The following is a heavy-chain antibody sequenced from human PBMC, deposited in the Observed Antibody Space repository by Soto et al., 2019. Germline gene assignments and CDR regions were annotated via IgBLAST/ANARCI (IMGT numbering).Heavy chain of an antibody. CDR3: ARDGGRHSGGIDY. CDR2: IIPIFGTA. J-gene: IGHJ4*02. V-gene: IGHV1-69*01. D-gene: IGHD1-26*01. CDR1: GATFSSYS. Sequence: QVQLVQSGAEVKKPGSSVKVSCKASGATFSSYSINWVRQAPGQGLEWMGEIIPIFGTANYAQKFQGRVTITAHESTSTAYMELSSLRSEDTAVYYCARDGGRHSGGIDYWGQGTLVTVSS.